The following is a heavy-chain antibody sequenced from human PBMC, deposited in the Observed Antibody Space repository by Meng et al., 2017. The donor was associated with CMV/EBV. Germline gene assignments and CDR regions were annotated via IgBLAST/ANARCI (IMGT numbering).Heavy chain of an antibody. CDR2: INHSGST. J-gene: IGHJ5*02. D-gene: IGHD4-23*01. CDR3: ARDRGNSGHWFDP. Sequence: GSLRLSCAVYGGSFSGYYWSWIRQPPGKGLEWIGEINHSGSTNYNPSLKSRVTISVDTSKNQFSLKLSSVTAADTAVYYCARDRGNSGHWFDPWGQGTLVTVSS. CDR1: GGSFSGYY. V-gene: IGHV4-34*01.